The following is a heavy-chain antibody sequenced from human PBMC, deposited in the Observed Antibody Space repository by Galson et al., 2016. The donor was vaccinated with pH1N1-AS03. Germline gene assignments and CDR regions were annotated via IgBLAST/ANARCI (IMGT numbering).Heavy chain of an antibody. D-gene: IGHD3-3*01. V-gene: IGHV5-51*01. CDR2: IYPGDSDV. Sequence: QSGAEVKKPGDSLKISCKASGFSFTTHWIAWVRQMPGKGLEWMGIIYPGDSDVKYGPSFQGQVTMSVDTSIDTAYLEWSSLEASDTAMYYCARLNRPTFSGVIIGTYGLDVWGQGTTVTVTS. CDR1: GFSFTTHW. CDR3: ARLNRPTFSGVIIGTYGLDV. J-gene: IGHJ6*02.